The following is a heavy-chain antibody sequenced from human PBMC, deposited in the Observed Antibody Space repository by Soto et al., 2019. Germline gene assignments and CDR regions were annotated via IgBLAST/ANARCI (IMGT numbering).Heavy chain of an antibody. CDR2: IDPSDSYI. Sequence: GESLKISCKGSGYSFNSYWISWVRQMPGKGLEWMGRIDPSDSYINYNPSFQGHVTISADKSISTAYLQWSSLKASDTAMYYCAGGGVRGVITRTRDYYGMDVWGQGTTVTV. CDR3: AGGGVRGVITRTRDYYGMDV. J-gene: IGHJ6*02. V-gene: IGHV5-10-1*01. CDR1: GYSFNSYW. D-gene: IGHD3-10*01.